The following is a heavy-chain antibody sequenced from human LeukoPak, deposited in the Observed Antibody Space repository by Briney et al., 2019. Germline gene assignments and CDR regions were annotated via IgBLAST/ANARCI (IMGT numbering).Heavy chain of an antibody. CDR3: ATERGLGIAVAGTDAFDI. CDR2: INPSGGST. D-gene: IGHD6-19*01. Sequence: ASVKVSCKASGYTFTSYYMHWVRQAPGQGLEWMGIINPSGGSTSYAQKFQGRVTMTRDTSTSTVYMELSSLRSEDTAVYYCATERGLGIAVAGTDAFDIWGQGTMVTVSS. CDR1: GYTFTSYY. J-gene: IGHJ3*02. V-gene: IGHV1-46*01.